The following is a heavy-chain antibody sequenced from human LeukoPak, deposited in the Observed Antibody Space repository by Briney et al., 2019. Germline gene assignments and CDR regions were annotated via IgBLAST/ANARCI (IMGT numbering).Heavy chain of an antibody. Sequence: PSETLSLTCAVYGGSFSGYYWSWIRQPPGKGLEWIGEINHSGSTNYNPSLKSRVTISVDTSKNQFSLKLSSVTAADTAVYYCARRSSSWYGGAFDYWGQGTLVTVSS. V-gene: IGHV4-34*01. D-gene: IGHD6-13*01. CDR3: ARRSSSWYGGAFDY. J-gene: IGHJ4*02. CDR2: INHSGST. CDR1: GGSFSGYY.